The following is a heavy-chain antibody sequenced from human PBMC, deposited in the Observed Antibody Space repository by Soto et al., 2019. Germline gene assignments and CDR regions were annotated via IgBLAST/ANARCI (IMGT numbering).Heavy chain of an antibody. V-gene: IGHV4-59*08. J-gene: IGHJ6*02. CDR3: ARRMHYGELDV. CDR2: IYYSGST. CDR1: GGSISSYY. Sequence: PSETLSLTCTVSGGSISSYYWSWIRQPPGKGLEWIGYIYYSGSTNYNPSLKSRVTISVDTTKNQFSLKLSSVTAADTAVYYCARRMHYGELDVWGQGTTVTVSS. D-gene: IGHD4-17*01.